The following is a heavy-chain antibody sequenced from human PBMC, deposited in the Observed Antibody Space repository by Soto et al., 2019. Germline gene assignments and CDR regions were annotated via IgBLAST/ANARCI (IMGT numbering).Heavy chain of an antibody. D-gene: IGHD3-3*01. CDR2: ISGSGGST. CDR3: ARSGRYLEWFPWFDP. CDR1: GFTFSSYA. V-gene: IGHV3-23*01. J-gene: IGHJ5*02. Sequence: GGSLRLSCAASGFTFSSYALSWVRQAPGKGLEWVSAISGSGGSTYYADSVKGRFTISRDNSNNTLYVQMNSLRSEDTAVYYCARSGRYLEWFPWFDPWGQGTLVTVSS.